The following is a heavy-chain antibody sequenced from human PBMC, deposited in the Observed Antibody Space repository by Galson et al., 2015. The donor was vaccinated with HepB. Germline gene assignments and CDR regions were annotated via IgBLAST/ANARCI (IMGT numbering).Heavy chain of an antibody. CDR1: GFTFSSYA. Sequence: SLRLSCAASGFTFSSYAMSWVRQAPGKGLEWVSAISGSGGTTYYADSVKGRFTISRDNSKNTLYLQMNSLRAEDTAVYYCAKAKARGPVVDLTPLDYWGPGALLTVSS. CDR3: AKAKARGPVVDLTPLDY. CDR2: ISGSGGTT. D-gene: IGHD2-15*01. V-gene: IGHV3-23*01. J-gene: IGHJ4*02.